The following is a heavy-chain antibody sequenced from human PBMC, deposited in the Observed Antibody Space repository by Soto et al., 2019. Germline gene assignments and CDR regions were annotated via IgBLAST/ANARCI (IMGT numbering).Heavy chain of an antibody. CDR2: INTGNGNT. CDR1: GYTFTNYA. J-gene: IGHJ4*02. Sequence: ASVKVSCKASGYTFTNYAMHWMRQAPGQRLEWMGWINTGNGNTKYSQKFQGRVTITRDTSASTAYVELSSLRTEDTAVYYCARGLGVFLDSLAYGGQGTLVPAS. V-gene: IGHV1-3*04. D-gene: IGHD1-1*01. CDR3: ARGLGVFLDSLAY.